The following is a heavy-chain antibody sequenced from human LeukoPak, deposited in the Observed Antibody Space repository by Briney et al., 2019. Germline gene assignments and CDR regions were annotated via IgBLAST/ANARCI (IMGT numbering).Heavy chain of an antibody. CDR1: GYTFTGYY. V-gene: IGHV1-2*02. CDR3: ARGPHSSGWYLDY. CDR2: INPNSGGT. D-gene: IGHD6-19*01. J-gene: IGHJ4*02. Sequence: ASVKVSCKASGYTFTGYYMHWVRQAPGQGLEWMGWINPNSGGTNYAQKFQGRVTMTRDTSISTAYMELSRLRSDDTAVYCCARGPHSSGWYLDYWGQGTLVTVSS.